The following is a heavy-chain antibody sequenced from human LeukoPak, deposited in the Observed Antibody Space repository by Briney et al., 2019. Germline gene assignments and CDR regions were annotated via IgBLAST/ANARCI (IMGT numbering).Heavy chain of an antibody. CDR1: GGSISSGSYY. V-gene: IGHV4-61*02. CDR2: IYTSGST. Sequence: SETLSLTCTVSGGSISSGSYYWSWIRQPAGKGLEWIGRIYTSGSTNYNPSLKSRVTISVDRSKNQFSLKLSSVTAADTAVYYCARETRENCSSTSCYYYYYMDVWGKGTTVTVSS. D-gene: IGHD2-2*01. J-gene: IGHJ6*03. CDR3: ARETRENCSSTSCYYYYYMDV.